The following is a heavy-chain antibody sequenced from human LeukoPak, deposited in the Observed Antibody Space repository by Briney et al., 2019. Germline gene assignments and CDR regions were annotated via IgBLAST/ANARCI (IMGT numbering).Heavy chain of an antibody. J-gene: IGHJ4*02. V-gene: IGHV7-4-1*02. CDR3: ANCYDSSGFFAY. Sequence: ASVKVSCKGSGYTFSKYAISWVRQAPGQGLEYMGWIDTNTGNPTYAQGFTGRFVFSLDTSVSTAYLQISSLKAEDSAIYFCANCYDSSGFFAYWGQGTLVTVSS. CDR2: IDTNTGNP. CDR1: GYTFSKYA. D-gene: IGHD3-22*01.